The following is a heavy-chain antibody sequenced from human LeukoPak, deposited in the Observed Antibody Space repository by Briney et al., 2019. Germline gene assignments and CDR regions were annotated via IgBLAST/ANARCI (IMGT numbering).Heavy chain of an antibody. J-gene: IGHJ4*02. Sequence: GRSLRLSCTASGFTFSSYVMHWVRQAPGKGLEWVALIWSDGSNKYYADSVKGRFTISRDNSENTLYLQMNSLRAEDTAVYYCAREHYYDSSGYSAETSFDYWGQGTLVTVSS. V-gene: IGHV3-33*08. D-gene: IGHD3-22*01. CDR2: IWSDGSNK. CDR1: GFTFSSYV. CDR3: AREHYYDSSGYSAETSFDY.